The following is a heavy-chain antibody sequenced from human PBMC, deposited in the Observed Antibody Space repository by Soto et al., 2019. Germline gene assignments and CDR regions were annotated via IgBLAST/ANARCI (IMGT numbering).Heavy chain of an antibody. CDR3: TRAQPARLFDY. V-gene: IGHV3-72*01. D-gene: IGHD6-25*01. J-gene: IGHJ4*02. CDR2: SRNKANSYTT. CDR1: GFTFSDHY. Sequence: EVQLVESGGGLVQPGGSLRLSCAVSGFTFSDHYVDWVRQAPGKGLEWVGRSRNKANSYTTEYAASVKGRFTISRDDSKNSLYLQMTSLKTEDTAMYYCTRAQPARLFDYWGQGTLITVSS.